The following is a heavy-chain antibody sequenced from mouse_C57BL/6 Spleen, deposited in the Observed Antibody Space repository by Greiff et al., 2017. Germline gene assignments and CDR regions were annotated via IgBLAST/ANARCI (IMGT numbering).Heavy chain of an antibody. V-gene: IGHV14-4*01. CDR3: TIEGLVRLDY. J-gene: IGHJ4*01. D-gene: IGHD3-3*01. CDR1: GFNIKDDY. CDR2: IDPENGDT. Sequence: VQLQQSGAELVRPGASVKLSCTASGFNIKDDYMHWVKQRPEQGLEWIGWIDPENGDTEYASKFQGKATITADTSSNTAYLQLSSLTSEDTAVYYCTIEGLVRLDYGGQGTSVTVSS.